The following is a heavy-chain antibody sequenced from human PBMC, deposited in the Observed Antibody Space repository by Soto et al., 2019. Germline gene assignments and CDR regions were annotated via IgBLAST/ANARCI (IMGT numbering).Heavy chain of an antibody. CDR2: INWNGGST. Sequence: TGGSLRLSCAASGFTFDDYGMSWVRQAPGKGLEWVSGINWNGGSTGYADSVKGQVTISADKSISTAYLQWSSLKASDTAMYYCARSGGGQKQQPPKYYSGLDVWGQGTTVTVSS. V-gene: IGHV3-20*04. CDR3: ARSGGGQKQQPPKYYSGLDV. J-gene: IGHJ6*02. D-gene: IGHD6-13*01. CDR1: GFTFDDYG.